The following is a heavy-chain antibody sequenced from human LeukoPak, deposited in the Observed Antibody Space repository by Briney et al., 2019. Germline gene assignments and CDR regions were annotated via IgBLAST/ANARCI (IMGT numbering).Heavy chain of an antibody. CDR3: VRGRYSSGWFKDKNWFDP. J-gene: IGHJ5*02. V-gene: IGHV4-30-4*07. CDR2: IYHSGTT. D-gene: IGHD6-19*01. Sequence: SETLSLTCAVSGVAISRGGYAWNWIRQPPGKGLEWIAYIYHSGTTYYNPSLKSRATISVDTSKNQFSLKLSSVAAADTAVYYCVRGRYSSGWFKDKNWFDPWGQGIPVTVSS. CDR1: GVAISRGGYA.